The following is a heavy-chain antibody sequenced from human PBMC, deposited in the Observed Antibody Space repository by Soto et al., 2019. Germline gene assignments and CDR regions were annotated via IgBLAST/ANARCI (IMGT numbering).Heavy chain of an antibody. V-gene: IGHV3-9*01. J-gene: IGHJ5*02. CDR2: ITWNGGTI. CDR1: GFAFDDYV. D-gene: IGHD6-13*01. Sequence: PGGSLRLSCAASGFAFDDYVMHWVRQPPGRXLEWVSGITWNGGTIRYVDSVKGRFTISRDNAENSLYLQMNSLRPEDTAVYYCAPGGSAALIATSGRDHCFDPWGQRTQVTVSS. CDR3: APGGSAALIATSGRDHCFDP.